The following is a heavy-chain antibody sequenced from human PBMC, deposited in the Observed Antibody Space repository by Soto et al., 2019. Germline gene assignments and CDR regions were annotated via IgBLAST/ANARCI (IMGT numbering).Heavy chain of an antibody. CDR3: ARGYSYGMDV. D-gene: IGHD2-2*02. J-gene: IGHJ6*02. CDR1: ALTVSSNY. Sequence: EVQLVESGGGLVQRGGSLRLSCAASALTVSSNYMSWVRQAPGKGLEWVSVIYSGGSTYYADSVKGRFTISRDNSRNTLYLQMNSLRAEDTAVYYCARGYSYGMDVWGQGTTVTVSS. V-gene: IGHV3-66*01. CDR2: IYSGGST.